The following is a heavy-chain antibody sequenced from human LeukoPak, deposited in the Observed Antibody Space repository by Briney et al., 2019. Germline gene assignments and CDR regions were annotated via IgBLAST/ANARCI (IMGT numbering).Heavy chain of an antibody. V-gene: IGHV1-18*01. CDR3: ARSITIFGVVYYYYYYMDV. Sequence: ASVKVSCKASGYTFTSYGISWVQQAPGQGLEWMGWISAYNGNTNYAQKLQGRVTMTTDTSTSTAYMELRSLRSDDTAVYYCARSITIFGVVYYYYYYMDVWGKGTTVTVSS. D-gene: IGHD3-3*01. J-gene: IGHJ6*03. CDR1: GYTFTSYG. CDR2: ISAYNGNT.